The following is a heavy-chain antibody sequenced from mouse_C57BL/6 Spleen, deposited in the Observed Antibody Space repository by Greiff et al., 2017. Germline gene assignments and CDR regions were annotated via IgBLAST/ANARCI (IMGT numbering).Heavy chain of an antibody. Sequence: VQLKQSGPELVKPGDSVKISCKASGYSFTGYFMNWVMQSHGKSLEWIGRINPYNGDTFYNQKFKGKATLTVDKSSSTAHMELRSLTSEDSAVYYCARDGYYSFMDYWGQGTSVTVSS. CDR1: GYSFTGYF. CDR3: ARDGYYSFMDY. CDR2: INPYNGDT. V-gene: IGHV1-20*01. J-gene: IGHJ4*01. D-gene: IGHD2-3*01.